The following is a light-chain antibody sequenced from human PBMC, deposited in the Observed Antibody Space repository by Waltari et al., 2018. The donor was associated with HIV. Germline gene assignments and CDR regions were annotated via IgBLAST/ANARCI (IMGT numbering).Light chain of an antibody. CDR2: DAS. CDR1: QGIGNY. V-gene: IGKV1-33*01. Sequence: DIQMTQSPSSLSASVGDRVTISCQASQGIGNYLNWYQQKPGRAPKLLISDASNLEIGVPSRFSGTGSGTDFTFAISSLQPEDIATYYCQQSDTLPLTFGGGTKVEIK. CDR3: QQSDTLPLT. J-gene: IGKJ4*01.